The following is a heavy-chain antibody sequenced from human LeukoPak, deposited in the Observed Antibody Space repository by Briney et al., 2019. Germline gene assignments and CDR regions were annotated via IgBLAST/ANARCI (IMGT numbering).Heavy chain of an antibody. CDR2: ISGSGGST. CDR1: GFILSNYA. J-gene: IGHJ4*02. V-gene: IGHV3-23*01. D-gene: IGHD6-19*01. CDR3: ARGLFPYQLIAVTGRY. Sequence: GGSLRLSCEASGFILSNYAMSWVRQAPGKGLEWVSTISGSGGSTYYADSVKGRFTLSGDNSKNTLYLQLNSLRVEDTAVYYCARGLFPYQLIAVTGRYWGQGTLVTVSS.